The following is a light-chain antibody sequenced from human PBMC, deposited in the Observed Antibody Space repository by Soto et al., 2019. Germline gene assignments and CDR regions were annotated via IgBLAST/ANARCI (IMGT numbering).Light chain of an antibody. V-gene: IGKV1-8*01. CDR1: QGISSS. CDR3: QQYYDCPLT. J-gene: IGKJ3*01. CDR2: GAS. Sequence: AIRMTQSPTSFSASTGDRVTITCRASQGISSSLAWYQQKPGKAPKLLIFGASTLQSGVPSRFSGSGSGTDFTLTISCLQSEDFATYFCQQYYDCPLTFGPGTKVDIK.